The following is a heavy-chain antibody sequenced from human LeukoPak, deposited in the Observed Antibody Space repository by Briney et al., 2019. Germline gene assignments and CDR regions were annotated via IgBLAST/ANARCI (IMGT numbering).Heavy chain of an antibody. CDR2: IYYSGST. V-gene: IGHV4-59*01. J-gene: IGHJ5*02. D-gene: IGHD4-17*01. Sequence: SETLSLTCTVSGGSISSYYWSWIRQPPGKGLEWIGYIYYSGSTNYNPSLKSRVTISVDTSKNQFSLKLSSVTAADTAIYYCARSRGGFGDYGSWFDPWGQGTLVIVSS. CDR3: ARSRGGFGDYGSWFDP. CDR1: GGSISSYY.